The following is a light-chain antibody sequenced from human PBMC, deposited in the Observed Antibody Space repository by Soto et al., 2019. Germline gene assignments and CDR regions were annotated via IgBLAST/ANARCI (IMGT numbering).Light chain of an antibody. J-gene: IGLJ3*02. Sequence: QSVLTQVASVSGSPVQSSTISCNATSSDVGGHDSVSWYLQPPGKAPKLLIYEDFNRPSGVSDRFSGSTSGSTASLAISGLQAEVEGAYYCSSFTSTNTWVFCGGTKLTVL. CDR3: SSFTSTNTWV. CDR2: EDF. V-gene: IGLV2-14*01. CDR1: SSDVGGHDS.